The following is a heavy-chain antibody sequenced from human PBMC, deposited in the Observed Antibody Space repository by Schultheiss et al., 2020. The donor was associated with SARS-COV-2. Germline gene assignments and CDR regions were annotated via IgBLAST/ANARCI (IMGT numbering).Heavy chain of an antibody. D-gene: IGHD3-10*01. CDR3: AKSDITMVQGVPFDP. J-gene: IGHJ5*02. V-gene: IGHV3-35*01. Sequence: GGSLRLSCAAFGFTFSTYGMHWVHQAPGKGLEWVSGVSWNGSRTHYADSVKGRFTISRDNAKNSLHLQMNGLRAEDTAVYYCAKSDITMVQGVPFDPWGQGTLVTVSS. CDR1: GFTFSTYG. CDR2: VSWNGSRT.